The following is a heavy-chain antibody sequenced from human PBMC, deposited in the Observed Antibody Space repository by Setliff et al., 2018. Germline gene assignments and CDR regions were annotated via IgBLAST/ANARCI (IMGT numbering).Heavy chain of an antibody. CDR3: AKQGDLAFDY. V-gene: IGHV1-8*02. Sequence: ASVKVSCKASGYTFSAYDFNWVRQAPGQGLEWVGSMSPQSDNTVYAQKFLGRVTMTKNTSISTAYMELSSLRSEDTAIYYCAKQGDLAFDYWGQGTQVTVSS. CDR1: GYTFSAYD. CDR2: MSPQSDNT. D-gene: IGHD3-16*01. J-gene: IGHJ4*02.